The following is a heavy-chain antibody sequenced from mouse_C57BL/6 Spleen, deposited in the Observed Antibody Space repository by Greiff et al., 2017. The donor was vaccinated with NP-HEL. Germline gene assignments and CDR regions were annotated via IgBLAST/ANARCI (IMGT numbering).Heavy chain of an antibody. CDR3: ASLRDYYGRLDV. J-gene: IGHJ1*03. Sequence: QVQLQQSGPGLVQPSQSLSITCTVSGFSLTSYGVHWVRQSPGKGLEWLGVIWSGGSTDYNAAFISRLSISKDNSKSQVFFKMNSLQAEDTAIYYCASLRDYYGRLDVWGTGTTVTVSS. CDR1: GFSLTSYG. CDR2: IWSGGST. V-gene: IGHV2-2*01. D-gene: IGHD1-1*01.